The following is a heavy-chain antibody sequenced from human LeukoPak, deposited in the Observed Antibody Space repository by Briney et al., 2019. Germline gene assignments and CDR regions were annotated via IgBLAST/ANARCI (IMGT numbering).Heavy chain of an antibody. V-gene: IGHV4-34*01. J-gene: IGHJ4*02. CDR3: ARVQYDSSGYYPYYFDY. CDR2: INHSGST. D-gene: IGHD3-22*01. CDR1: GGSFSGYY. Sequence: SETLSLTCAVYGGSFSGYYWSWIRQPPGKGLEWIGEINHSGSTNYNPSLKSRVTISVDTSKNQFSLKLSSVTAADTAVYYCARVQYDSSGYYPYYFDYWGQGTLVTVSS.